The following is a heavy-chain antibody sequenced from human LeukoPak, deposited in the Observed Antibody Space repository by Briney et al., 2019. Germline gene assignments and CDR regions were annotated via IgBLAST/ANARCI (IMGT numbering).Heavy chain of an antibody. CDR3: ARVGRYYYDSSGYYPY. D-gene: IGHD3-22*01. CDR1: GYTFTSYD. J-gene: IGHJ4*02. CDR2: MNPNSGNT. Sequence: ASVKVSCKASGYTFTSYDINWVRQATGQGLEWMGWMNPNSGNTGYAQKFQGRVTMTRNTSISTAYMELSSLRSEDTAVYYCARVGRYYYDSSGYYPYWGQGTQVTVSS. V-gene: IGHV1-8*01.